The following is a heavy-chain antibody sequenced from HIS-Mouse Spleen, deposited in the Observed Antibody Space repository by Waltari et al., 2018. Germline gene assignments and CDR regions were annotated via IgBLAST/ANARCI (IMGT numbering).Heavy chain of an antibody. CDR3: AREIPYSSSWYDWYFDL. J-gene: IGHJ2*01. CDR2: IYYSGST. V-gene: IGHV4-39*07. Sequence: QLQLQESGPGLVKPSETLSLTCTVSGGSISSSSYYWGWIRQPPGKVLEWIGSIYYSGSTYYNPSLKIRVTISVDTSKNQFSLKLSSVTAADTAVYYCAREIPYSSSWYDWYFDLWGRGTLVTVSS. CDR1: GGSISSSSYY. D-gene: IGHD6-13*01.